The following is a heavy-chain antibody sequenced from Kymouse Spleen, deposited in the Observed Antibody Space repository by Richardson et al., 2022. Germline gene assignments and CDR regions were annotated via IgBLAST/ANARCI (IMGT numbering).Heavy chain of an antibody. V-gene: IGHV3-33*01. D-gene: IGHD1-7*01. CDR3: AREGITGTFNWFDP. J-gene: IGHJ5*02. Sequence: QVQLVESGGGVVQPGRSLRLSCAASGFTFSSYGMHWVRQAPGKGLEWVAVIWYDGSNKYYADSVKGRFTISRDNSKNTLYLQMNSLRAEDTAVYYCAREGITGTFNWFDPWGQGTLVTVSS. CDR1: GFTFSSYG. CDR2: IWYDGSNK.